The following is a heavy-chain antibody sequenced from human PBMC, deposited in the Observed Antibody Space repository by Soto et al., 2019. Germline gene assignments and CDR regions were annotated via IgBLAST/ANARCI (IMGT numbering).Heavy chain of an antibody. Sequence: PSETLSLNCTLSGGAINSYYWTWMRQPAGKGLEWIGRIYSSGSTKYNPSLQSRVTMSLDTSKNQFSLRLTSVTAADTAVYYCARGQRFSDWFDPWGQGTLVTVSS. J-gene: IGHJ5*02. CDR1: GGAINSYY. D-gene: IGHD3-3*01. V-gene: IGHV4-4*07. CDR3: ARGQRFSDWFDP. CDR2: IYSSGST.